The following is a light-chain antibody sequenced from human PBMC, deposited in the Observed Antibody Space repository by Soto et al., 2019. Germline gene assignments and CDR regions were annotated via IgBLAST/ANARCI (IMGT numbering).Light chain of an antibody. CDR3: TSYANGSAYV. CDR2: DVS. CDR1: SSDVGGYNR. V-gene: IGLV2-18*02. J-gene: IGLJ1*01. Sequence: QSVLTQPPSVSGSPGQSVTISCTGTSSDVGGYNRVSWYQQPPGKAPKLLIYDVSNRPSGGSTRFSGSKSGNPASLTISGLQAEDEADYYCTSYANGSAYVFGPGTKLTVL.